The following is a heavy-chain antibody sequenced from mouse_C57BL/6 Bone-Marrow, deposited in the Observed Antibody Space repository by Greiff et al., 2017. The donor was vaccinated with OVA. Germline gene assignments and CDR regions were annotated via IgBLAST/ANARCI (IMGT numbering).Heavy chain of an antibody. Sequence: VQLQQPGAELVKPGASVKLSCKASGYTFTSYWMHWVKQRPGQGLEWIGMIHPNSGSTNYNEKFKSKATLTVDKSSSTAYMQLSSLTSEDSAVYYCARASITTGVATDYAMDYWGQGTSVTVSS. CDR1: GYTFTSYW. V-gene: IGHV1-64*01. CDR3: ARASITTGVATDYAMDY. J-gene: IGHJ4*01. CDR2: IHPNSGST. D-gene: IGHD1-1*01.